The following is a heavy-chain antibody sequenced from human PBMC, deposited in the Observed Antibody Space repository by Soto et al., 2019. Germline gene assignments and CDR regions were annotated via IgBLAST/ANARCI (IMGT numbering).Heavy chain of an antibody. D-gene: IGHD6-13*01. CDR1: GGSISSGGYF. CDR2: IYYSGRT. Sequence: KPSETLSLTCAVSGGSISSGGYFWSWIRQHPGKGLEWIGFIYYSGRTYYNPSLKSRMTISVDTSKNQISLNVSSVTAADTAMYYCARAPNSSPTHSPLKNYYFDYWGQGTLVTVSS. J-gene: IGHJ4*02. V-gene: IGHV4-31*11. CDR3: ARAPNSSPTHSPLKNYYFDY.